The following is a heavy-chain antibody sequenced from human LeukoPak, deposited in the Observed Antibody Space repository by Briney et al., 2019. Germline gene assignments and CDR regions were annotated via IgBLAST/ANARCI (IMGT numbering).Heavy chain of an antibody. D-gene: IGHD3-9*01. Sequence: SVKVSCKASGGTFSSYAISWVRQAPGQGLEWMGGIIPIFGTANYAQKFQGRVTITTDESTSTAYMELSSLRSEDTAVYYCATEPYDILTGYYPYWGQGTLVTVSS. CDR3: ATEPYDILTGYYPY. CDR1: GGTFSSYA. CDR2: IIPIFGTA. J-gene: IGHJ4*02. V-gene: IGHV1-69*05.